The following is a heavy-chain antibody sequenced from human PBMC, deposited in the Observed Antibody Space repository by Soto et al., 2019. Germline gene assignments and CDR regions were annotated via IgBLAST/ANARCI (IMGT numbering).Heavy chain of an antibody. CDR3: ARHYNTYYYDSSGYYWAL. J-gene: IGHJ4*02. D-gene: IGHD3-22*01. CDR1: GGSISSSSYY. V-gene: IGHV4-39*01. CDR2: IYYSGST. Sequence: PSETLSLTCTVSGGSISSSSYYWGWIRQPPGKGLEWIGSIYYSGSTYYNPSLKSRVTISVDTSKNQFSLKLSSVTAADTAVYYCARHYNTYYYDSSGYYWALWGQGTLVTVS.